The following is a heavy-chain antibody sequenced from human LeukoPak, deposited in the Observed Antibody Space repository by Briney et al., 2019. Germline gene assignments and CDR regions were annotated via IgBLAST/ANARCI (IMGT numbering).Heavy chain of an antibody. CDR1: GGSISSYY. CDR3: ARGPQARYDFWSDYYYYYMDV. CDR2: IYYSGST. V-gene: IGHV4-59*01. Sequence: SETLSLTCTVSGGSISSYYWSWIRQPPGKGLEWIGYIYYSGSTNYNPSLKSRVTISVDTSKNQFSLKLSSVTAADTAVYYCARGPQARYDFWSDYYYYYMDVWGKGTTVTVSS. D-gene: IGHD3-3*01. J-gene: IGHJ6*03.